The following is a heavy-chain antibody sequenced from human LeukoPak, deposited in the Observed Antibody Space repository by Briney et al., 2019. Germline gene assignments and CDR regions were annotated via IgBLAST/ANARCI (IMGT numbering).Heavy chain of an antibody. V-gene: IGHV3-74*03. CDR3: ARGVGGFDY. CDR1: GFMFSNFW. CDR2: TNNDGTTK. Sequence: GGSLRLSCAASGFMFSNFWMHWVRQAPGKGLEWVSFTNNDGTTKEYADSVKGRFTISRDNTRNTVDLQMNGLSAEDTAVYYCARGVGGFDYWGQGSLVTVSS. J-gene: IGHJ4*02.